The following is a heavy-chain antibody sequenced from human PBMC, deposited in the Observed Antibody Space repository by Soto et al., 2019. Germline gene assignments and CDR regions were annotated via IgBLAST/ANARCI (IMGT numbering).Heavy chain of an antibody. V-gene: IGHV1-3*01. J-gene: IGHJ4*01. D-gene: IGHD3-16*01. CDR2: INAGNGNT. CDR1: GYTFTSYA. CDR3: ARVIGGLYYLDY. Sequence: QVQLVQSGAAVKKPGASVKVSCKASGYTFTSYAMHWVRQAPGQRLEWMGWINAGNGNTKYSQKFQGRVTITRDTSASTAYMELSSLRSEDTAVYYCARVIGGLYYLDYWGHGTLVTVSS.